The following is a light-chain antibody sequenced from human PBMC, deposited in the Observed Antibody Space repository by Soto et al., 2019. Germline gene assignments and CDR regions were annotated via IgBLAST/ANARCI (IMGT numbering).Light chain of an antibody. Sequence: SGSITNRASQSITNRLAWYQQKPGKAPKVLIYDASNLEYGVPSRFSGSGFGTEFIPTISSLKSDDFGSSYCPNYGGMWPLCPGTKVDIK. V-gene: IGKV1-5*01. CDR1: QSITNR. CDR3: PNYGGMWP. J-gene: IGKJ1*01. CDR2: DAS.